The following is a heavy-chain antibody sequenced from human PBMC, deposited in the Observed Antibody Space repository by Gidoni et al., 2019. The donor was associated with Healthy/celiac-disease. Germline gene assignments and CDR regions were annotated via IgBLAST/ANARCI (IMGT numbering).Heavy chain of an antibody. V-gene: IGHV3-7*02. D-gene: IGHD6-13*01. CDR3: ASNIAAAGKVDY. J-gene: IGHJ4*02. CDR2: IKQDGSEK. Sequence: EVQLVESGGGLVQPGGSLRLSCAAPGFTFSSYWMSWVRQAPGKGLEWVANIKQDGSEKYYVDSVKGRFTISRDNAKNSLYLQMNSLRAEDTAVYYCASNIAAAGKVDYWGQGTLVTVSS. CDR1: GFTFSSYW.